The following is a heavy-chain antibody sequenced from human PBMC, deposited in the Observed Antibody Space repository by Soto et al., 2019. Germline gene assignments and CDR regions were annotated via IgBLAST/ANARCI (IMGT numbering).Heavy chain of an antibody. J-gene: IGHJ6*02. CDR3: ARMCGFSYGPDKRGMDV. CDR2: ISSDGTEK. CDR1: GFTLSSYS. V-gene: IGHV3-30*04. D-gene: IGHD5-18*01. Sequence: QVQLVESGGGVAQPGRSLRLFCAASGFTLSSYSLHWVRQSPGKGLEWVAAISSDGTEKHYADSVKGRFTISRDNSKNTLSLQLNRLRNEDTAVYYCARMCGFSYGPDKRGMDVWGQGTTVTVSS.